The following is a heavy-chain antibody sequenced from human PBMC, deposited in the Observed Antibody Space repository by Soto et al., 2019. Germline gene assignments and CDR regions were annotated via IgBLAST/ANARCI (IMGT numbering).Heavy chain of an antibody. D-gene: IGHD6-13*01. CDR1: GDTISTGGYS. J-gene: IGHJ4*02. Sequence: SETLSLTCGVSGDTISTGGYSWAWIRQPPGKALEWIGTIYYGGNTYSNPSLRSRVTLSVDSSKNQFSLRLSSVTAADTAVYYCATPSASGISEGSYFDYWGQGTLVTVSS. CDR2: IYYGGNT. V-gene: IGHV4-30-2*03. CDR3: ATPSASGISEGSYFDY.